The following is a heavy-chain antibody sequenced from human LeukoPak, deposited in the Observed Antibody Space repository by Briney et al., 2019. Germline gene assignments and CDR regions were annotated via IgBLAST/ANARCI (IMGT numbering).Heavy chain of an antibody. D-gene: IGHD7-27*01. CDR3: ARGVWAPFDS. J-gene: IGHJ4*02. Sequence: SGGSLRLSCAASGFSLSNYWMNWVRQAPGKGLEWVANIKQDGSEKNYVDSVKGRFSISRDNAKNSLTLQMNSLRDEDTAVYYCARGVWAPFDSWGQGTLVSVSS. V-gene: IGHV3-7*01. CDR2: IKQDGSEK. CDR1: GFSLSNYW.